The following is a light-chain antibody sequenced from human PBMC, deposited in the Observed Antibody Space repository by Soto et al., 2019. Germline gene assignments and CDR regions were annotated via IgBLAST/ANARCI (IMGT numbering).Light chain of an antibody. CDR3: MQPLQTPIT. Sequence: DIVMTQSPLSLPVTPGEPPSISCRSSQSLLHSDGYNYLDWYLQKTGQSPQLLIYLGSNRASGVPDRFSGSGSGTDFTLKISRVEAEDVGVYYCMQPLQTPITFGLGTRLEIK. CDR1: QSLLHSDGYNY. V-gene: IGKV2-28*01. J-gene: IGKJ5*01. CDR2: LGS.